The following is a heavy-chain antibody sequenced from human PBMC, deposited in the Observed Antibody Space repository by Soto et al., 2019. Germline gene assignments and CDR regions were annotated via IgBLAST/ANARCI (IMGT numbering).Heavy chain of an antibody. CDR2: IYHSGST. Sequence: QVQLQESGPGLVKPSGTLSLTCAVSGGSISSSNWWSWVRQPPGKGLEWIGEIYHSGSTNYNPSLESRVTISVDKSKNQFSLKLSSVTAADTAVYYCARIARPTTKHLYFDYWGQGTLVTVSS. CDR3: ARIARPTTKHLYFDY. V-gene: IGHV4-4*02. D-gene: IGHD3-22*01. CDR1: GGSISSSNW. J-gene: IGHJ4*02.